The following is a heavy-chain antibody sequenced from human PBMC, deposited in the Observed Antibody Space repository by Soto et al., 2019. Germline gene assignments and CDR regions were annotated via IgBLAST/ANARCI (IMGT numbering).Heavy chain of an antibody. CDR1: GGSIRGYY. CDR3: VRASMPKAHFDS. Sequence: QMQLQESGPGLVKPSETLSLTCTVSGGSIRGYYWCWIRQPAGMRLEWIGRMHTSGSTNYNPSLKSRVTISLDMSKNQISLKLTSVTAADTALYYCVRASMPKAHFDSWGQGTLVTVSS. V-gene: IGHV4-4*07. J-gene: IGHJ4*02. D-gene: IGHD2-2*01. CDR2: MHTSGST.